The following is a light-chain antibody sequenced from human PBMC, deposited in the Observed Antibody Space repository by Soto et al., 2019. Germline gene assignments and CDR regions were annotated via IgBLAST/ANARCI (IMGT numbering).Light chain of an antibody. Sequence: QSVLTQPPSASGTPGQRVTISCSGSSSNIGSKTVNWYQQLPGTVPKLLIYNSYQRPSGVPDRFSGSKSGTSASLAISGLQSEDEADYYCAAWDASLNGYVFGAGIKVTVL. CDR2: NSY. CDR1: SSNIGSKT. J-gene: IGLJ1*01. V-gene: IGLV1-44*01. CDR3: AAWDASLNGYV.